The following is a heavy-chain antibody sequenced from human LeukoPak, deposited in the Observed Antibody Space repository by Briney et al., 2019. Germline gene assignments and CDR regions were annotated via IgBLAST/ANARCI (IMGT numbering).Heavy chain of an antibody. V-gene: IGHV4-39*01. Sequence: PSETLSLTCTVSGASISRSSYYWGWIRQPPGKGLEWIGSMYYSGSTYYNPSLKSRVTISVDTSKNQFSLRLRSVTAADTAVYYCARPRYSGYDHDGFFDYWGQGTLVTVSS. CDR1: GASISRSSYY. CDR3: ARPRYSGYDHDGFFDY. J-gene: IGHJ4*02. D-gene: IGHD5-12*01. CDR2: MYYSGST.